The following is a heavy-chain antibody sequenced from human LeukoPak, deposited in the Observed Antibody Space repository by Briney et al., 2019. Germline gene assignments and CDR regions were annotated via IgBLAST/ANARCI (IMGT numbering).Heavy chain of an antibody. CDR1: GFTFSRYA. D-gene: IGHD3-22*01. CDR2: ISGSGGNT. V-gene: IGHV3-23*01. Sequence: GGSLRLSCAASGFTFSRYAMSWVRQAPGKGLEGVSAISGSGGNTYYADSVKGRFTISRDNSKNTLYLQLNSLRAEDTAVYYCAKDPRTYYYDSGGYYYDYWGQGTLVTVSS. CDR3: AKDPRTYYYDSGGYYYDY. J-gene: IGHJ4*02.